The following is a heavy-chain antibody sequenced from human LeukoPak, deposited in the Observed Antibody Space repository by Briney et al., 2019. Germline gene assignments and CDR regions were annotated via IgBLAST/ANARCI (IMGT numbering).Heavy chain of an antibody. CDR3: GAIAVAGTRPDY. CDR1: GFTFSSYS. V-gene: IGHV3-21*01. J-gene: IGHJ4*02. Sequence: GGSLRLSCAASGFTFSSYSMNWVRQAPGKGLEWVSSISSSSSYIYYADSVKGRFTISRDNAKNSLYLQMNSLRAEDTAVYYCGAIAVAGTRPDYWGQGTLVTVSS. D-gene: IGHD6-19*01. CDR2: ISSSSSYI.